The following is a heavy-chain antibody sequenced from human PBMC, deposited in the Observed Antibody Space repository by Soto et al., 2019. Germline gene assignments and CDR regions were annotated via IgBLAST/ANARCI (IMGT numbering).Heavy chain of an antibody. CDR2: INGGGTSI. J-gene: IGHJ4*02. Sequence: GGSLRLSCAASGFTVTNYEMSWVRQAPGRGLEWVSYINGGGTSIKYADSVKGRFTMSRDNARNSLYLQMNSLRDEDTAVYYCARENYGDAFDYWGQGTLVTVSS. V-gene: IGHV3-48*03. CDR1: GFTVTNYE. CDR3: ARENYGDAFDY. D-gene: IGHD4-17*01.